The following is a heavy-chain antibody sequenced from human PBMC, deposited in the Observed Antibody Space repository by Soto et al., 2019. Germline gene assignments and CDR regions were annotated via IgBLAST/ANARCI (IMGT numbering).Heavy chain of an antibody. Sequence: QVHLVQSGAEVKKPGASVKVSCKGSGYAFTTYGITWARQAPGQGLEWMGWISAHNGNTNYAQKLQGRVTVTRDTSTSTAYMELRSLRSDDTAVHYCARGRYGDYWGQGALVTVSS. D-gene: IGHD1-1*01. CDR1: GYAFTTYG. CDR2: ISAHNGNT. CDR3: ARGRYGDY. V-gene: IGHV1-18*01. J-gene: IGHJ4*02.